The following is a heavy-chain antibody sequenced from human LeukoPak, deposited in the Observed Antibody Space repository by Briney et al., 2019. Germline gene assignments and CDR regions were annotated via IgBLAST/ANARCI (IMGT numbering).Heavy chain of an antibody. CDR3: ARKDSGYGSDAFDI. Sequence: SETLSLTCTVSGGSISSYYWSWIRQPPGKGLEWIGYIYYSGSTNYNPSLKSRVTISVDTSKNQFSLKLSSVTAVDTAVYYCARKDSGYGSDAFDIWGQGTMVTVSS. J-gene: IGHJ3*02. CDR2: IYYSGST. CDR1: GGSISSYY. D-gene: IGHD5-12*01. V-gene: IGHV4-59*01.